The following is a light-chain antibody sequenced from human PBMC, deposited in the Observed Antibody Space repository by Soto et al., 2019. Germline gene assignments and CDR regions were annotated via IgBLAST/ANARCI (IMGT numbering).Light chain of an antibody. CDR2: DVT. CDR3: SSYTSSSSYV. J-gene: IGLJ1*01. Sequence: QSVLTQPASVSGSPGQSITISCPGTSSDVGGYKYVSWYQQHPDKAPKLIIYDVTNRPSGISNRFSGSKSGNTASLTIPGLQAEDEADYYCSSYTSSSSYVFGTGTKVTVL. CDR1: SSDVGGYKY. V-gene: IGLV2-14*01.